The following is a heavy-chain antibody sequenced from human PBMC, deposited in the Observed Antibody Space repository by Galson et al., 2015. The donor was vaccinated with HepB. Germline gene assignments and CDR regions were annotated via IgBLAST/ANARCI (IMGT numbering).Heavy chain of an antibody. CDR2: VSAYNGHT. CDR3: ARGSIMITFGGVTVVPPPDYFDH. D-gene: IGHD3-16*01. V-gene: IGHV1-18*01. J-gene: IGHJ4*02. Sequence: SVKVSCKASGYKFSNYGFTWMRKAPGQGLEWMGWVSAYNGHTKYRENLQGRLTLTTDTSTTTAHMELRSLRPDDTAIYYCARGSIMITFGGVTVVPPPDYFDHWGQRTLITVSS. CDR1: GYKFSNYG.